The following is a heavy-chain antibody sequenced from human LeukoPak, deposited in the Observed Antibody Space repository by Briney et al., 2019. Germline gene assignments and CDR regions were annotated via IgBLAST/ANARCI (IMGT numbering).Heavy chain of an antibody. Sequence: ESLKTSCKGSGYSFTNYWIGWVRQISGKGPEWMGIIYPGDSDTRYSPSFQGQVTISADKSISTAYLQWSSLKASDTAMYYCARRGYHGMDVWGQGTTVTVSS. J-gene: IGHJ6*02. CDR2: IYPGDSDT. CDR3: ARRGYHGMDV. V-gene: IGHV5-51*01. CDR1: GYSFTNYW.